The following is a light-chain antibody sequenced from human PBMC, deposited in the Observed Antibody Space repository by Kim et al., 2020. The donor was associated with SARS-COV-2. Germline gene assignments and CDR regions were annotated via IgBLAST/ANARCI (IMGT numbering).Light chain of an antibody. Sequence: QSALTQPASVSGSPGQSITISCTGTSTDIGTYNYVSWYQQHPGKAPKVLLYDVRERPSGVSDRFSGSKSGNTASLFISGLQPEDEAEYYCSSFTTSTTWVFGGGTQLTVL. V-gene: IGLV2-14*01. J-gene: IGLJ3*02. CDR2: DVR. CDR3: SSFTTSTTWV. CDR1: STDIGTYNY.